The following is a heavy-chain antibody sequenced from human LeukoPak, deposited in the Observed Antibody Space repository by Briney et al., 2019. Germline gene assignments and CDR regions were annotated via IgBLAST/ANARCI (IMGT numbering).Heavy chain of an antibody. CDR3: AKDIWYSSSWAVGAFDI. D-gene: IGHD6-13*01. Sequence: GGSLRLSCAASGFTFDDYAMHWVRQAPGKGLEWVSGISWNSGSIGYADSVKGRFTISRDNAKNSLYLQMNRLRAEDTALYYCAKDIWYSSSWAVGAFDIWGQGTMVTVSS. J-gene: IGHJ3*02. CDR1: GFTFDDYA. CDR2: ISWNSGSI. V-gene: IGHV3-9*01.